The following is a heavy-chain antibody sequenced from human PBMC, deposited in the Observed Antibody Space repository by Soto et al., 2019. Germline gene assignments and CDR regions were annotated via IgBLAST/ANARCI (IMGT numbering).Heavy chain of an antibody. V-gene: IGHV2-5*01. CDR3: AHRLPGPSGYDV. CDR1: GVSLTSGVMG. J-gene: IGHJ6*02. Sequence: SGPTLVHPTEPLTLTCTFSGVSLTSGVMGVGWIRQPPGEALEWLALIYWNDEQYYNPSLRNRLTITRDTSKNQVVLTMTNMDPVDTATYYCAHRLPGPSGYDVWGQGTTVTVSS. D-gene: IGHD1-1*01. CDR2: IYWNDEQ.